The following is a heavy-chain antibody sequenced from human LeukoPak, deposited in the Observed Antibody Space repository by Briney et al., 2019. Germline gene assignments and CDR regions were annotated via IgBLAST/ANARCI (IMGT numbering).Heavy chain of an antibody. D-gene: IGHD1-1*01. V-gene: IGHV4-39*01. CDR2: IYYSGST. Sequence: KPSETLSLTCTVSGGSISSSSYYWGWIRQPPGKGLEWIGSIYYSGSTYYNPSLKSRVTISVDTSKNQFSLKLSSVTAADTAVYYCASGGEYNWNVPREDAFDIWGQGTMVTVSS. J-gene: IGHJ3*02. CDR1: GGSISSSSYY. CDR3: ASGGEYNWNVPREDAFDI.